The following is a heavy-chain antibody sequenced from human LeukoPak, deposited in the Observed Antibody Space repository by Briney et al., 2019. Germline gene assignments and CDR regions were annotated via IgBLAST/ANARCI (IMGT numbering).Heavy chain of an antibody. Sequence: PGGSLRLSCAASGFPFSSYGMHWVRQAPGKGLEWVAFIPYDGSDKFYADSVKGRFTISRDNSKNTLYLRMNSLRAEDTAVYYCAAMTSVTTGDYWGEGTLVTVSS. CDR1: GFPFSSYG. CDR2: IPYDGSDK. J-gene: IGHJ4*02. V-gene: IGHV3-30*02. D-gene: IGHD4-11*01. CDR3: AAMTSVTTGDY.